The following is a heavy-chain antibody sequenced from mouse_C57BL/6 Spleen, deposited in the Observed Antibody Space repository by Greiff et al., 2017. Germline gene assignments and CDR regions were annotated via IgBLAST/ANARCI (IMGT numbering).Heavy chain of an antibody. V-gene: IGHV5-17*01. CDR3: ARGPLLRYFFDY. D-gene: IGHD1-1*01. Sequence: EVKLVESGGGLVKPGGSLNLSCAASGFTFSDYGMHWVRQAPEKGLEWVAYISSGSSTIYYADTVKGRFTISRDNAKNTLFLQMTSLRSEDTAMYYCARGPLLRYFFDYWGQGTTLTVSS. CDR1: GFTFSDYG. J-gene: IGHJ2*01. CDR2: ISSGSSTI.